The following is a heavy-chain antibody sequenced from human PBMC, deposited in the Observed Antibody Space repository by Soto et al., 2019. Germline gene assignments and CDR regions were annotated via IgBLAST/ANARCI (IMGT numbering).Heavy chain of an antibody. V-gene: IGHV4-59*08. Sequence: ASETLSLTCTVSGVSITSYYWSWIRQSPGKGLEWIGFISYSGNTNYNPSLKSRVIISRDTSRNEFSLRLTSVTAADTAVYYCATSCGPKRQIGDHWGQGTLVLVSS. CDR2: ISYSGNT. CDR1: GVSITSYY. CDR3: ATSCGPKRQIGDH. D-gene: IGHD6-19*01. J-gene: IGHJ4*02.